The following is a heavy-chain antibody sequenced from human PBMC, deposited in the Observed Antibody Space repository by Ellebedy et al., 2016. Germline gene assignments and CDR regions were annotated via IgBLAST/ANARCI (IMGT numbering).Heavy chain of an antibody. V-gene: IGHV3-21*01. CDR3: ARDRIVGSYEHDSSGLLRALDY. D-gene: IGHD3-22*01. Sequence: GGSLRLSXAASGFIFSSYSMNWVRQAPGKGLEWVSSISSSSSYIYYADSVKGRFTISRDNAKNSLYLQMNSLRAEDTAVYYCARDRIVGSYEHDSSGLLRALDYWGQGTLVTVSS. CDR1: GFIFSSYS. J-gene: IGHJ4*02. CDR2: ISSSSSYI.